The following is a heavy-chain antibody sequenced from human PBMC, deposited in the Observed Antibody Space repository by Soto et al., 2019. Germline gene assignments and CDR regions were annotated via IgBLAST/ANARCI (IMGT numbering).Heavy chain of an antibody. CDR2: ISANGAYT. V-gene: IGHV3-23*01. CDR1: GFTFSTYA. Sequence: GGSLRLSCAASGFTFSTYAMNWVRQAPGKGLEWVSAISANGAYTYYADSVKGRFTISRDNSVNALYLQMNSVRIEDTAVYYCAHPRGYGVFDAYDIWGQGTMVTVSS. CDR3: AHPRGYGVFDAYDI. J-gene: IGHJ3*02. D-gene: IGHD2-8*01.